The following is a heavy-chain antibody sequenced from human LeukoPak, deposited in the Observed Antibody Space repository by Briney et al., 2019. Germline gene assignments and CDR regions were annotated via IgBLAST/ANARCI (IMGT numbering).Heavy chain of an antibody. CDR2: IKSDGGT. Sequence: GGSLRLSCAASGFIFSSYWMNWVRQAPGKGLVWVSRIKSDGGTTYADSVKGRFTISRDNAKNTLYLQMNSLRAEDTAVYYCARGPATALCDYWGQGTLVTASS. CDR3: ARGPATALCDY. D-gene: IGHD2-21*02. CDR1: GFIFSSYW. V-gene: IGHV3-74*01. J-gene: IGHJ4*02.